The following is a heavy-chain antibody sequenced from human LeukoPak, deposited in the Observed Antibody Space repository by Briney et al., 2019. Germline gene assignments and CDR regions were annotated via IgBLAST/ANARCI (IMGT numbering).Heavy chain of an antibody. J-gene: IGHJ6*02. V-gene: IGHV3-33*01. Sequence: GGSLRLSCAASGFTFSSYGMPWVRQAPGKGLERVAVIWYDGSNKYYADSVKGRFTISRDNSKNTLYLQMNSLRAEDTAVYYCARDFLRYGMDVWGQGTTVTVSS. CDR1: GFTFSSYG. CDR2: IWYDGSNK. CDR3: ARDFLRYGMDV.